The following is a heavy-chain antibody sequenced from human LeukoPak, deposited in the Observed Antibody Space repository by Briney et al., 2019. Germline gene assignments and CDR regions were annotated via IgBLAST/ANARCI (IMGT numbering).Heavy chain of an antibody. CDR2: IYPGDSDT. V-gene: IGHV5-51*01. Sequence: GESLKISCKGSGYSFTTNWIGWVRQMPGKGLEWMGIIYPGDSDTRYSPSFQGQVTISADKSISTAYLQWSSLKASDTAMYYCARGYYYGSGSYYNRKDYYGMDVWGQGTTVTVSS. CDR3: ARGYYYGSGSYYNRKDYYGMDV. J-gene: IGHJ6*02. D-gene: IGHD3-10*01. CDR1: GYSFTTNW.